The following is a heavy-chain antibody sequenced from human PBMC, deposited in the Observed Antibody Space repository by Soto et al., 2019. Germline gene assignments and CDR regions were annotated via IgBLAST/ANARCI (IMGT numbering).Heavy chain of an antibody. D-gene: IGHD6-13*01. J-gene: IGHJ4*02. CDR2: ICHTGST. CDR3: TREGQQLGTPFDY. CDR1: GVSISSSSYC. V-gene: IGHV4-39*02. Sequence: QLHLQESGPGLVKPSETLSLTCTVSGVSISSSSYCWGWVRQPPGKGLEWIGSICHTGSTYYSPSLKSRVTISVDSSKSQISLKVDSVTAADTAVHYCTREGQQLGTPFDYWGQGTLVTVSS.